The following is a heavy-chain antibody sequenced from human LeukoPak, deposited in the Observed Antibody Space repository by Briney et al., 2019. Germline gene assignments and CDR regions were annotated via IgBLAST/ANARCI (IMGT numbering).Heavy chain of an antibody. D-gene: IGHD3-22*01. J-gene: IGHJ4*02. CDR1: GLYFGDYG. CDR2: ITWNAETT. V-gene: IGHV3-20*04. Sequence: PGGSLRLSCTASGLYFGDYGMSWVRQAPGKGLEWVSGITWNAETTSYAQSVKGRFTISRDNTRNSLYLQMNSLEADDTAFYYCARDWRSGYSIDFWGQGVLVTVS. CDR3: ARDWRSGYSIDF.